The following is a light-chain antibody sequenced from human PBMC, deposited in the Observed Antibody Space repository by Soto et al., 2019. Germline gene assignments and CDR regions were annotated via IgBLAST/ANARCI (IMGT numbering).Light chain of an antibody. CDR2: GAS. V-gene: IGKV3-20*01. CDR3: QQYGSSPPRYT. CDR1: QSVSSSY. J-gene: IGKJ2*01. Sequence: EIVLTQSPGTLSLSPGERATLSCRASQSVSSSYLAWYQQKPGQAPRLLIYGASSRPTGNPDRFSGSGSGTDFTLTISRLEPEDFAVYYCQQYGSSPPRYTFGQGTKLEIK.